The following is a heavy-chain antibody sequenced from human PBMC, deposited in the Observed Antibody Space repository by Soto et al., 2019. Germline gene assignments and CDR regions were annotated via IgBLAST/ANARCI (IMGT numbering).Heavy chain of an antibody. J-gene: IGHJ5*01. CDR2: VHISGHS. V-gene: IGHV4-4*02. CDR1: GGSVRAPDW. D-gene: IGHD1-1*01. CDR3: ARVRQGCSANNCYFEP. Sequence: PSETLSLTCTLSGGSVRAPDWWNWVRQSPDKGLEWIAEVHISGHSNYNTSLRSRVSVSIDSSKNQFYLNLNSVTAADTAIYYCARVRQGCSANNCYFEPWGQGTQVTVS.